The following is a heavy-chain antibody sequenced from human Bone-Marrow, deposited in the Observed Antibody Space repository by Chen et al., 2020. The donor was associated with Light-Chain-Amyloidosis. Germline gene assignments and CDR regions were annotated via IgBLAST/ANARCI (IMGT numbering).Heavy chain of an antibody. CDR3: AKDISYDDILPGYPADAFDI. Sequence: EVQLVESGGGLLQRGGSLRPSCAASGFAFSSYAMGWVRQAPGKGLEGVSTMRGSGGRRYYGDSVKGRLTISRDNSKNALFLQMIRLRAEDTAVYYCAKDISYDDILPGYPADAFDIWGQGTMVTVSS. J-gene: IGHJ3*02. D-gene: IGHD3-9*01. CDR2: MRGSGGRR. V-gene: IGHV3-23*04. CDR1: GFAFSSYA.